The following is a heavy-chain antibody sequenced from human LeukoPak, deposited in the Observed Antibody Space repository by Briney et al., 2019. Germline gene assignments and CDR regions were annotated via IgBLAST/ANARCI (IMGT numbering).Heavy chain of an antibody. CDR1: DDSIAMYY. CDR2: VDHTGST. Sequence: SETLSLTCSVSDDSIAMYYWTWIRQPPGKGLEWIGYVDHTGSTNYNPSLKSRVTMSVDTSKNQFSLKLSSVTAADTAVYYCARGSYYYDSSGYYPRYYYYYYMDVWGKGTTVTISS. D-gene: IGHD3-22*01. J-gene: IGHJ6*03. V-gene: IGHV4-59*12. CDR3: ARGSYYYDSSGYYPRYYYYYYMDV.